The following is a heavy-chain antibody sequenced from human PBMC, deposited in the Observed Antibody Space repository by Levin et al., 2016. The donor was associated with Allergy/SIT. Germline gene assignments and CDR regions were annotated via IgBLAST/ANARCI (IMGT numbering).Heavy chain of an antibody. CDR2: IYYSGST. CDR3: ARDRYSGYGLYYYYYGMDV. Sequence: RQAPGKGLEWIGYIYYSGSTNYNPSLKSRVTISVDTSKNQFSLKLSSVTAADTAVYYCARDRYSGYGLYYYYYGMDVWGQGTTVTVSS. D-gene: IGHD5-12*01. V-gene: IGHV4-59*01. J-gene: IGHJ6*02.